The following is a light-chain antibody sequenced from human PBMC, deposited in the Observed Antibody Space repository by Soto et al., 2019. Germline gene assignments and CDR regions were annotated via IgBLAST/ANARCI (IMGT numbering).Light chain of an antibody. CDR2: AAS. V-gene: IGKV1-39*01. CDR1: QSISSY. CDR3: QQSYSTPYT. J-gene: IGKJ2*01. Sequence: DIQMTQSTSSLSASVGDRVTITCRASQSISSYLNWYQQKPGKAHKLLIYAASSLQSGVPSRFSCSRSGTDFTLTISCLQPEDFATYYCQQSYSTPYTFGQGAKLEIK.